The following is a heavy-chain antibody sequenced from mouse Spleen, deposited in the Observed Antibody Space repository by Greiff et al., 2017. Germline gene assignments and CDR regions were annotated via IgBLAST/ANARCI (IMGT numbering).Heavy chain of an antibody. CDR1: GYTFTDYE. D-gene: IGHD1-2*01. Sequence: VQLQQSGAELVRPGASVTLSCKASGYTFTDYEMHWVKQTPVHGLEWIGAIDPETGGTAYNQKFKGKATLTADKSSSTAYMELRSLTSEDSAVYYCTRGVITTATDFDYWGQGTTLTVSS. CDR3: TRGVITTATDFDY. V-gene: IGHV1-15*01. CDR2: IDPETGGT. J-gene: IGHJ2*01.